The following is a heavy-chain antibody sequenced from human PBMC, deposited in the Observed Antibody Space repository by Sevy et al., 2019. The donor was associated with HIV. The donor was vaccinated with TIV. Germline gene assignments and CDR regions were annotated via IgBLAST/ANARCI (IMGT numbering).Heavy chain of an antibody. CDR3: ARGQSSGWYGPDY. Sequence: GGSLRLSCVASGFTFSSYSMNWVRQAPGKGLEWVSSISSSSSYIYYADSVKGRFTISRDNAKNSLYLQMNSLRAEDTAVYYCARGQSSGWYGPDYWGQGTLVTVSS. CDR2: ISSSSSYI. CDR1: GFTFSSYS. D-gene: IGHD6-19*01. J-gene: IGHJ4*02. V-gene: IGHV3-21*01.